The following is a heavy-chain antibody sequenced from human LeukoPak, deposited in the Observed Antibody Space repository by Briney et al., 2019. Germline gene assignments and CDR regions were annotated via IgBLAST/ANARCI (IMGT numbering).Heavy chain of an antibody. CDR3: ASSPRSIAVAAPPQAFDI. J-gene: IGHJ3*02. CDR1: GGTFSSYA. D-gene: IGHD6-19*01. V-gene: IGHV1-69*01. CDR2: IIPIFGTA. Sequence: GASVKVSCKACGGTFSSYAISWVRQAPGQGLEWMGGIIPIFGTANYAQKFQGRVTITADESTSTAYMELSSLRSEDTAVYYCASSPRSIAVAAPPQAFDIWGQGTMVTVSS.